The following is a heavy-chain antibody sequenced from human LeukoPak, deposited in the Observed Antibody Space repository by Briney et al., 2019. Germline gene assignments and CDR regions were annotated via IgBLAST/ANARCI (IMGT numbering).Heavy chain of an antibody. Sequence: ASVKVSCKASGYTFTSYGISWVRQAPGQGLEWMGWISAYNGNTNYAQKLQGRVTMTTDTSTSTAYTELRSLRSDDTAVYYCARGWRGATITYFDYWGQGTLVTVSS. J-gene: IGHJ4*02. CDR1: GYTFTSYG. CDR3: ARGWRGATITYFDY. V-gene: IGHV1-18*04. CDR2: ISAYNGNT. D-gene: IGHD5-12*01.